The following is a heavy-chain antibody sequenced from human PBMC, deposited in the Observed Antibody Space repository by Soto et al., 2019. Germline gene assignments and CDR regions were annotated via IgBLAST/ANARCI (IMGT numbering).Heavy chain of an antibody. CDR1: GFSFNRHW. V-gene: IGHV3-7*01. CDR2: IKRDGSEK. Sequence: PGGSLRLSCAASGFSFNRHWMSWVRQAPGKGLQWVASIKRDGSEKYYVDSVKGRFTISRDNVKNSLSLQMNSLRAEDTAVYYCARDPYYYDSHYYYGMDVWGQGTTVTVSS. J-gene: IGHJ6*02. CDR3: ARDPYYYDSHYYYGMDV. D-gene: IGHD3-22*01.